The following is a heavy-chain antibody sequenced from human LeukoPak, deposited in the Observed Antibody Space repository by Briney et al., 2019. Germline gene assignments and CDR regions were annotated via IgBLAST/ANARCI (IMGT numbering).Heavy chain of an antibody. CDR1: GGSISSGGYS. D-gene: IGHD1-26*01. CDR3: ARDARVGAIAADVFDI. J-gene: IGHJ3*02. CDR2: YRGST. Sequence: RPSETLSLTCSVSGGSISSGGYSWWWIRQHPGKGLECIGYYRGSTYYNPSLKSRVIISVDPSKNQFSLRLSSVTAADTAIYYCARDARVGAIAADVFDIWGQGTMVTVSS. V-gene: IGHV4-31*03.